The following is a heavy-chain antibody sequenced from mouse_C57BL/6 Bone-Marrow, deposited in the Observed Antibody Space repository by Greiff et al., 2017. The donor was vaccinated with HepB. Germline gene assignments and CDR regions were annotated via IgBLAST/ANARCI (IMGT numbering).Heavy chain of an antibody. Sequence: VQRVESGPGLVKPSQSLFLTCSITGFPITSGYYWIWIRQSPGKPLEWMGYITHSGETFYNPSLQSPISITRETSKNQFFLQLNSVTTEDTAMYYCAGDTRGSRGGFAYWGQGTLVTVSA. J-gene: IGHJ3*01. CDR2: ITHSGET. CDR1: GFPITSGYY. CDR3: AGDTRGSRGGFAY. V-gene: IGHV12-3*01. D-gene: IGHD3-1*01.